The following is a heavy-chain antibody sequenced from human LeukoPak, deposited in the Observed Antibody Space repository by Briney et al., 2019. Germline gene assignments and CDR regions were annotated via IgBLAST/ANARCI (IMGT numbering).Heavy chain of an antibody. Sequence: GGSLRLSCAASGFTFSRYSMHWVRQAPGKGLEWVSSISSSSSYIYYADSVKGRFTISRDNAKNSLYLQMNSPRAEDTAVYYCYYVVGYCSSTRDCFSDYWGQGTLVTVSS. V-gene: IGHV3-21*01. CDR3: YYVVGYCSSTRDCFSDY. CDR1: GFTFSRYS. D-gene: IGHD2-2*03. CDR2: ISSSSSYI. J-gene: IGHJ4*02.